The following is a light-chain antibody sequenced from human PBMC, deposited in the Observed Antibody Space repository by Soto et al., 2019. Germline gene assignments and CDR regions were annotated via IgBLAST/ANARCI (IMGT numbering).Light chain of an antibody. CDR3: RQRNNWSRVT. J-gene: IGKJ2*01. CDR1: QIVTRH. CDR2: DIS. V-gene: IGKV3-11*01. Sequence: EIVLTQSPATVSLSPGERATLSCRASQIVTRHLAWYQQKPGQAPSLLIYDISNRDTGMPARFSGSGSGTDFTPTISSLEPEDSAMYYSRQRNNWSRVTFGKGNKLEIK.